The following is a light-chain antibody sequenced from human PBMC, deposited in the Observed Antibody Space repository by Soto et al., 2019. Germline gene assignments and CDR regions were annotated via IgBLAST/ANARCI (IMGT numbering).Light chain of an antibody. CDR2: QVS. CDR1: SSDVGGYDY. CDR3: SSYSSSSTFYV. J-gene: IGLJ1*01. Sequence: QSVLTQPASVSASPGQSITISCTGTSSDVGGYDYVSWYQQHPGKAPKLMIYQVSNRPSGVSNRFSGSKSGNTASLTISGLQAEDEADYFCSSYSSSSTFYVFGAGPKVTLL. V-gene: IGLV2-14*01.